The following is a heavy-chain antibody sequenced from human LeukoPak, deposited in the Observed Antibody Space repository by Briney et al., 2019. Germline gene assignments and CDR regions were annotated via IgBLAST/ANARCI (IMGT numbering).Heavy chain of an antibody. CDR3: AKSMVRGVIILFDY. Sequence: GGSLRLSCAASGFTFSSYAMSWVRRAPGKGLGWVSSISVSGDSTYYADSVRGRITISRDNSKNTLYLQMNSLRAEDTAVYYCAKSMVRGVIILFDYWGQGTLVTVSS. D-gene: IGHD3-10*01. CDR1: GFTFSSYA. J-gene: IGHJ4*02. CDR2: ISVSGDST. V-gene: IGHV3-23*01.